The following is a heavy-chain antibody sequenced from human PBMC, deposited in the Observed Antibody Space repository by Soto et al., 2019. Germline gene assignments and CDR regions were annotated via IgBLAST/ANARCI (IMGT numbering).Heavy chain of an antibody. J-gene: IGHJ6*02. CDR2: ISSSSSHT. D-gene: IGHD3-10*01. CDR1: GFTFSSCS. V-gene: IGHV3-21*01. CDR3: ARDRSGSYPPGDGMDV. Sequence: EVQVVESGGGPVMPGGSLRLSCAASGFTFSSCSMNWVRQAPGKGLEWVSAISSSSSHTYYADSVKGRFTISRDNAKNSLYLQVNRLRAEDTAVYYCARDRSGSYPPGDGMDVWGQGTTVTVSS.